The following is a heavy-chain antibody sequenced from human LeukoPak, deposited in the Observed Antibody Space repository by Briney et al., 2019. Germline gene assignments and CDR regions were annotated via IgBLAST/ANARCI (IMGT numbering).Heavy chain of an antibody. V-gene: IGHV1-69*13. Sequence: ASVKVSCKASGGTLSSYAISWVRQAPGQGLEWMGGIIPIFGTANYAQKFQGRVTITADESTSTAYMELSSLRSEDTAVYYCARDGMSAGFDPWGQGTLVTVSS. CDR2: IIPIFGTA. J-gene: IGHJ5*02. CDR3: ARDGMSAGFDP. CDR1: GGTLSSYA.